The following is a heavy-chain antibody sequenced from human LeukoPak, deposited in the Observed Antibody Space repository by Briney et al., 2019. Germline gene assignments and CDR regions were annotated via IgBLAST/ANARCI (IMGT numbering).Heavy chain of an antibody. J-gene: IGHJ4*02. CDR3: AREAGSGSYYEGFDY. V-gene: IGHV3-21*01. CDR2: ISSSSSYI. Sequence: GGSLRLSCAASGFTFSSYSMNWVRQAPGKGLEWVSSISSSSSYIYYADSVKGRFTISRDNAKNSLYLQMNSLRAEDTAVYYCAREAGSGSYYEGFDYWGQGTLVTVSS. D-gene: IGHD1-26*01. CDR1: GFTFSSYS.